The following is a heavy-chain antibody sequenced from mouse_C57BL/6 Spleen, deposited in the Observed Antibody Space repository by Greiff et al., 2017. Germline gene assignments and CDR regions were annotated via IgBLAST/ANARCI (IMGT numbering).Heavy chain of an antibody. V-gene: IGHV1-69*01. J-gene: IGHJ4*01. CDR2: IDPSDSYT. CDR3: ARGGTEAMDY. Sequence: QVQLQQPGAELVMPGASVKLSCKASGYTFTSYWMHWVKQRPGQGLEWIGEIDPSDSYTNYNQKFTGKSTLTVDKSSSTAYMQLSSLTSEDSAVYYCARGGTEAMDYWGQGTSVTVSS. CDR1: GYTFTSYW. D-gene: IGHD4-1*01.